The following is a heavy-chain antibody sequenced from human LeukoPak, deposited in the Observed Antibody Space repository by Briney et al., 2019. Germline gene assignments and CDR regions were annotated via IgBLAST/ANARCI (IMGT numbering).Heavy chain of an antibody. CDR2: IIPSFGTA. V-gene: IGHV1-69*01. J-gene: IGHJ5*02. CDR1: GGTFSNYA. D-gene: IGHD2-15*01. Sequence: ASVKVSCKASGGTFSNYAISWMRQAPGQGPEWMGGIIPSFGTANYAQKFEGRVNITADESRNIAYMELRSLRSEDAAVYYCAKGGYCSGGPCYIRGFDTWGQGTLVTVSS. CDR3: AKGGYCSGGPCYIRGFDT.